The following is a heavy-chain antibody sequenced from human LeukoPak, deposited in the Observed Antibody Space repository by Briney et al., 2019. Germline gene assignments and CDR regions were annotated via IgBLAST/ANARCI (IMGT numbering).Heavy chain of an antibody. CDR1: GGSITSYS. CDR3: AREVWSGYYTVDY. CDR2: VYSSGST. Sequence: SETLSLTCTVSGGSITSYSWSWIRQPAGKGLEWIGRVYSSGSTNYNPSLKSRVTTSVDKSKNQFSLKLSSVTAADTAIYYCAREVWSGYYTVDYRGQGTLVTVSS. V-gene: IGHV4-4*07. D-gene: IGHD3-3*01. J-gene: IGHJ4*02.